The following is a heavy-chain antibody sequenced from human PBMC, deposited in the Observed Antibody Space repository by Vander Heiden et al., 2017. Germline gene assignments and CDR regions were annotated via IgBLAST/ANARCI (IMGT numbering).Heavy chain of an antibody. D-gene: IGHD3-22*01. Sequence: QVQLVESGGGLVKPGGSLRLSCVASGFNLSDNDMTWMGQAPGEGLEWVSYISSSGKTIYYADSVRGRFTISRDNAKNSMSLQMDSLRAEDTATYYCARYYYGAFDIWGQGTMLTVPS. CDR2: ISSSGKTI. V-gene: IGHV3-11*01. J-gene: IGHJ3*02. CDR1: GFNLSDND. CDR3: ARYYYGAFDI.